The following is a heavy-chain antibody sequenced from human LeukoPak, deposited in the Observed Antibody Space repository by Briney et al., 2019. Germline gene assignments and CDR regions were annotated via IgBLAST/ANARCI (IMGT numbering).Heavy chain of an antibody. J-gene: IGHJ6*03. CDR3: AKPSIPARPFLTYLYYYLDL. CDR1: EFTFSRFA. Sequence: PGGSLRLSCVASEFTFSRFAMSWVRQAPGRGLEWISSVSGTGDKTHYTDSVKGWFTISRDNSKNTLYLHMSALRAADTAVYYCAKPSIPARPFLTYLYYYLDLGGEGTTVIVSS. D-gene: IGHD6-6*01. V-gene: IGHV3-23*01. CDR2: VSGTGDKT.